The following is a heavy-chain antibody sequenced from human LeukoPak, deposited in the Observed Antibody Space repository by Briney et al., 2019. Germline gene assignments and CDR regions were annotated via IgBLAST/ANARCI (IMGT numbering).Heavy chain of an antibody. CDR2: IYYSGST. CDR1: GGSISSYY. J-gene: IGHJ5*02. D-gene: IGHD3-22*01. Sequence: SETLSLTCTVSGGSISSYYWSWIRQPPGKGLEWIGYIYYSGSTNYNPSLKSRVTISVDTPKNQFSLKLSSVTAADTAVYYCARHPSYYYDSSGYYWRWFDPWGQGTLVTVSS. CDR3: ARHPSYYYDSSGYYWRWFDP. V-gene: IGHV4-59*08.